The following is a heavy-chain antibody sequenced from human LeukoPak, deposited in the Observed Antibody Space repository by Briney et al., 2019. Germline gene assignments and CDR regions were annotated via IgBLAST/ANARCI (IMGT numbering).Heavy chain of an antibody. J-gene: IGHJ4*02. CDR3: ARSNQANDY. D-gene: IGHD1-14*01. V-gene: IGHV3-74*01. CDR2: INPGGSST. Sequence: GGSLRLSCAASGFTVSSYWMHWVRQVPGKGLVWVSRINPGGSSTAYADSAKGRFTISRDNAKNTLYLQMDSLRAEDTAIYYCARSNQANDYWGQGTLVTVSS. CDR1: GFTVSSYW.